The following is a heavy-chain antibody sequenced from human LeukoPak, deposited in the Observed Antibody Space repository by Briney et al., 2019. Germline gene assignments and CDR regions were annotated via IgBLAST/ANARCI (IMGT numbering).Heavy chain of an antibody. J-gene: IGHJ4*02. V-gene: IGHV3-64*01. D-gene: IGHD4-11*01. CDR3: ARGGTVRVYYFDY. Sequence: GGSLRLSCAASGFTFSTYAMHWVRQAPGRGLEYISSISSNGGSTYYANSVKGRFTISRDNSKNTLYLQMGSLRAEDMAMYYCARGGTVRVYYFDYWGQGTLVTVSS. CDR2: ISSNGGST. CDR1: GFTFSTYA.